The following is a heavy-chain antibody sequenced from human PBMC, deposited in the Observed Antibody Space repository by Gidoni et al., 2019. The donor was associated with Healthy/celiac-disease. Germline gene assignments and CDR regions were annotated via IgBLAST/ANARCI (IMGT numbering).Heavy chain of an antibody. J-gene: IGHJ4*02. V-gene: IGHV3-33*01. CDR2: IWYDGSNK. Sequence: QVQLVESGGGVVQPGRSMRLSCAASGFTFISYGMHWVRQAPGKGLEGVAVIWYDGSNKYYADSVKGRFTISRDNSKNTLYLQMNSLRAEDTAVYYCAREVQGERFFDYWGQGTLVTVSS. CDR1: GFTFISYG. CDR3: AREVQGERFFDY. D-gene: IGHD1-1*01.